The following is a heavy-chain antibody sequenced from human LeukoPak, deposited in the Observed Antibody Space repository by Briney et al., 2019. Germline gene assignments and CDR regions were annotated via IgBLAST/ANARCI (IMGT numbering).Heavy chain of an antibody. CDR1: GGSFSGYY. D-gene: IGHD3-16*02. J-gene: IGHJ4*02. CDR2: INHSGST. CDR3: ARGAGPYDYVWGSYRLYYFDY. Sequence: SETLSLTCAVYGGSFSGYYWSWIRQPPGKGLERIGEINHSGSTNYNPSLKSRVTISVDTSKNQFSLKLSSVTAADTAVYYCARGAGPYDYVWGSYRLYYFDYWGQGTLVTVSS. V-gene: IGHV4-34*01.